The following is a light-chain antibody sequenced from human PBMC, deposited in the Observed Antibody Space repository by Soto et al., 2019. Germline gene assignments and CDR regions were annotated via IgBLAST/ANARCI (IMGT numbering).Light chain of an antibody. V-gene: IGLV2-14*01. CDR2: EVT. CDR1: RRNVGGYDY. CDR3: SSNTSGSTRV. Sequence: TKPASLPGSPTQSPTISSTGTRRNVGGYDYASWYQQQPDNDPIVMIYEVTKRPSGVSNRFSGSKSGNTASLSISGLQAEYVADTSCSSNTSGSTRVFVTGSKENVL. J-gene: IGLJ1*01.